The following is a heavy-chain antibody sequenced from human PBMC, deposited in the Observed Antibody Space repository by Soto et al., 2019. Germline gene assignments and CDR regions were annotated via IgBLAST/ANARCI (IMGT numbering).Heavy chain of an antibody. CDR2: ISSTSDYI. CDR1: GFTFSTHS. CDR3: VRDAVAAPGSMGY. D-gene: IGHD6-13*01. V-gene: IGHV3-21*01. Sequence: EVQLVESGGGLVKPGGSLRLSCAASGFTFSTHSMNWVRQAPGKGLEWVSSISSTSDYIYYADSVKGRFTISRENAKNSLFLQMDSQRPEDTAVYYCVRDAVAAPGSMGYWGQGTLVTVSS. J-gene: IGHJ4*02.